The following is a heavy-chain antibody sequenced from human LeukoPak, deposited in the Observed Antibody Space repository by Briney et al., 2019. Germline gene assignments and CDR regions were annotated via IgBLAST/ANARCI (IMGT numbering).Heavy chain of an antibody. CDR3: ARFGVLSGYDY. J-gene: IGHJ4*02. Sequence: ASETLSLTCTVPGGSISSSRYYWGWIRQPPGKGLEWIGSIYYSGSTYYNPSLKSRVTISVDTSKNQFSLKLSSVAAADTAVYYCARFGVLSGYDYWGQGTLVTVSS. V-gene: IGHV4-39*07. D-gene: IGHD3-16*01. CDR2: IYYSGST. CDR1: GGSISSSRYY.